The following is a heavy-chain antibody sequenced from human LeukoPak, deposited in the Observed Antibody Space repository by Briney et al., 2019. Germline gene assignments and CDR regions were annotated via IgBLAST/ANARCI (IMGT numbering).Heavy chain of an antibody. CDR2: IYTSGST. V-gene: IGHV4-4*09. CDR1: GGSISSYY. D-gene: IGHD1-26*01. J-gene: IGHJ5*02. CDR3: ARTGRYSGSYST. Sequence: SETLSLTCTVSGGSISSYYWSWIRQPPGKGLEWIGYIYTSGSTNYNPSLKRRVTISVDTSKNQFSLRLSSVTAADTAVYYCARTGRYSGSYSTWGQGTLVTVSS.